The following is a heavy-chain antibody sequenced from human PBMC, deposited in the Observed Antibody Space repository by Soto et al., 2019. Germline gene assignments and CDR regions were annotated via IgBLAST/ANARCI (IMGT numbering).Heavy chain of an antibody. Sequence: EVHLVESGGGLVDPGGSLRLSCAASGFTFTNAWMSWVRQAPGKGLEWVGRIKSKTDGGATDYAAPVKGRFTISRDDSKNTLYLQMNSLRIEDAAMYYCTTDLVDTTMVTSRHGFSDYWGQGTLVPVSS. CDR3: TTDLVDTTMVTSRHGFSDY. V-gene: IGHV3-15*01. CDR2: IKSKTDGGAT. CDR1: GFTFTNAW. D-gene: IGHD5-18*01. J-gene: IGHJ4*02.